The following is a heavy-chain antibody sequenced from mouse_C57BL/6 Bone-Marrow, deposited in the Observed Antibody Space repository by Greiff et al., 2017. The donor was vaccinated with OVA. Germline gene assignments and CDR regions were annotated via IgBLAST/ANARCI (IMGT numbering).Heavy chain of an antibody. D-gene: IGHD1-1*01. CDR3: ARRSITTVVATRGGFDY. Sequence: RVESGASVKMSCKASGYTFTDYYMNWVKQSHGKSLEWIGVINPYNGGTSYNQKFKGKATLTVDKSSSTAYMELNSLTSEDSAVYYCARRSITTVVATRGGFDYWGQGTTLTVSS. J-gene: IGHJ2*01. CDR1: GYTFTDYY. CDR2: INPYNGGT. V-gene: IGHV1-19*01.